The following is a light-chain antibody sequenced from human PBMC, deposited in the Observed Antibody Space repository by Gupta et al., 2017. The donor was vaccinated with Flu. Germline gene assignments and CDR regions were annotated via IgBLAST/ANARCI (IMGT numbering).Light chain of an antibody. V-gene: IGKV3-11*01. CDR1: QSISSS. J-gene: IGKJ1*01. CDR2: DVS. CDR3: QQRSSWPRT. Sequence: GERATLSCRASQSISSSLAWYQQKPGQAPRLLIYDVSDRATGIPARFSGSGSGTDFTLTISSLEPEDFAVYYCQQRSSWPRTFGQGTKVEIK.